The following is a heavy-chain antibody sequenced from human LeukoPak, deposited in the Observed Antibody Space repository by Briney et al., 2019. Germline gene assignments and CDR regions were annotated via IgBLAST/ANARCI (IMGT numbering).Heavy chain of an antibody. CDR2: IYYSGST. CDR1: GGSISSYY. CDR3: ARVTETFGYSYGYNYYYYMDV. D-gene: IGHD5-18*01. Sequence: SETLSLTCTVSGGSISSYYWSWIRQPPGKGLEWIGYIYYSGSTNYNPSLKSRVTISVETSKNQFSLKLSSVTAADTAVYYCARVTETFGYSYGYNYYYYMDVWGKGTTVTISS. J-gene: IGHJ6*03. V-gene: IGHV4-59*01.